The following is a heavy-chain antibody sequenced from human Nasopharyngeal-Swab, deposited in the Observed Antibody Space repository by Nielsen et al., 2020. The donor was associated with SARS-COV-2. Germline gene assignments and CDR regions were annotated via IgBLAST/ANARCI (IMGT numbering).Heavy chain of an antibody. CDR3: ASLEGITVAGTLIDY. V-gene: IGHV4-39*01. Sequence: SETLSLNCTVTSGSISSSSYYWGWIRQPPGKGLEWIGSIYYSGSTYYNPSLKSRVTISVDTSKNQFSLKLSSVTAADTAVYYCASLEGITVAGTLIDYWGQGTLVTVSS. D-gene: IGHD6-19*01. CDR1: SGSISSSSYY. CDR2: IYYSGST. J-gene: IGHJ4*02.